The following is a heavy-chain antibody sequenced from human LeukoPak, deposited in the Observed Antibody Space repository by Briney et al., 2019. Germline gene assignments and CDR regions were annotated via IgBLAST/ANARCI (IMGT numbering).Heavy chain of an antibody. Sequence: ASVKVSCKASGYTFTGYYMHWVRQAPGQGLEWMGWINPNSGGTNYAQKFQGRVTMTRDTSISTAYMELSRLRSDDTAVYYCVSGYCSSTSCYAGFDYWGQGTLVTVSS. D-gene: IGHD2-2*01. CDR2: INPNSGGT. CDR3: VSGYCSSTSCYAGFDY. V-gene: IGHV1-2*02. J-gene: IGHJ4*02. CDR1: GYTFTGYY.